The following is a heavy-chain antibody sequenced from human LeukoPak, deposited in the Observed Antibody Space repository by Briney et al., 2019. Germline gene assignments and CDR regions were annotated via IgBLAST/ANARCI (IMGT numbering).Heavy chain of an antibody. Sequence: ASVKVSCKTSGYTFHTYGMNWVRQAPGQGPEWMGWINTSTGKSTYAQKFQGRVTWSTDISTTTVYMHLTSLTSDDTAIYYCTRARDEDDNSDPFHHWGQGTLVIVSS. V-gene: IGHV1-18*01. CDR2: INTSTGKS. CDR3: TRARDEDDNSDPFHH. CDR1: GYTFHTYG. J-gene: IGHJ1*01. D-gene: IGHD3-22*01.